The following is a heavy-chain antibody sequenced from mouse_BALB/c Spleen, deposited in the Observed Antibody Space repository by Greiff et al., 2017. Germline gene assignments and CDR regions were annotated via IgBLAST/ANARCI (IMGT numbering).Heavy chain of an antibody. J-gene: IGHJ2*01. Sequence: QVQLQQSGAELVRPGTSVKISCKASGYTFTNYWLGWVKQRPGHGLEWIGDIYPGGGYTNYNEKFKGKATLTADTSSSTAYMQLSSLTSEDSAVYFCAREDKEKDFDYWGQGTTLTVSS. CDR2: IYPGGGYT. CDR3: AREDKEKDFDY. V-gene: IGHV1-63*02. CDR1: GYTFTNYW.